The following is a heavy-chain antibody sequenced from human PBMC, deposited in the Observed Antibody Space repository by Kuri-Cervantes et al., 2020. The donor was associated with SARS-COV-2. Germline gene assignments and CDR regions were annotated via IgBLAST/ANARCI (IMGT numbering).Heavy chain of an antibody. D-gene: IGHD2-8*01. CDR2: IYPGDSDT. Sequence: GESLKISCKGSGYSFTSYWIGWVRQMPGKGLEWMGIIYPGDSDTRYSPSFQGQVTISADKSISTAYLRWSSLKASDTTMYYCASLGYCTNGVCYGLDYWGQGTLVTVSS. J-gene: IGHJ4*02. CDR1: GYSFTSYW. CDR3: ASLGYCTNGVCYGLDY. V-gene: IGHV5-51*01.